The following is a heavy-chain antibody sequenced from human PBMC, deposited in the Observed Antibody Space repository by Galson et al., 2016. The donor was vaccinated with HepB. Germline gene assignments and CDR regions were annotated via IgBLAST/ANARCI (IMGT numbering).Heavy chain of an antibody. J-gene: IGHJ3*02. D-gene: IGHD6-25*01. CDR2: INVGNGNT. CDR1: GFTLTSYA. V-gene: IGHV1-3*01. CDR3: ATSTGYRSGWGAFDI. Sequence: SVKVSCKASGFTLTSYAIKWVRQAPGQRLEWMGWINVGNGNTKYSEKFQGWVTMTRDTSISTAYMELTSLTSDATAIYYCATSTGYRSGWGAFDIWGQGTMVTVAS.